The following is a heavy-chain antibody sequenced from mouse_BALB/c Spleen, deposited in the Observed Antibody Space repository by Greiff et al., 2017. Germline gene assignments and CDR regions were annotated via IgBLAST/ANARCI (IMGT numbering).Heavy chain of an antibody. CDR1: GYTFTSYW. Sequence: QVQLQQSGAELAKPGASVKMSCKASGYTFTSYWMHWVKQRPGQGLEWIGYINPSTGYTEYNQKFKDKATLTADKSSSTAYMQLSSLTSEDSAVYYCARDYGSSGPFAYWGQGTLVTVSA. V-gene: IGHV1-7*01. J-gene: IGHJ3*01. CDR3: ARDYGSSGPFAY. CDR2: INPSTGYT. D-gene: IGHD1-1*01.